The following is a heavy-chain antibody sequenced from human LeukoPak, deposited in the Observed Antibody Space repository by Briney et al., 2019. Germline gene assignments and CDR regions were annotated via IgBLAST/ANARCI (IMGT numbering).Heavy chain of an antibody. Sequence: ASVKVSCKASGYTFTGYYMHWVRQAPGQGLEWMGWINPNSGGTNYAQKVQGWVTMTRDTSISTAYMELSRLRSDDTAVYYCARDLRIAVASLAFDIWGQGTMVTVSS. CDR3: ARDLRIAVASLAFDI. J-gene: IGHJ3*02. CDR2: INPNSGGT. D-gene: IGHD6-19*01. V-gene: IGHV1-2*04. CDR1: GYTFTGYY.